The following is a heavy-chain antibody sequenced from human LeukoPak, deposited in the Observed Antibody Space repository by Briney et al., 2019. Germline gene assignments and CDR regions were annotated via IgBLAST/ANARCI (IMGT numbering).Heavy chain of an antibody. Sequence: EASVKVSCKASGGTFSSYAISWVRQAPGQGLEWMGGIIPIFGTANYAQKFQGRVTITADESTSTAYMELSSLRSEDTAVYYCARTYYYDSSGAPFDYWGQGTLVTVSS. CDR1: GGTFSSYA. CDR3: ARTYYYDSSGAPFDY. J-gene: IGHJ4*02. D-gene: IGHD3-22*01. V-gene: IGHV1-69*13. CDR2: IIPIFGTA.